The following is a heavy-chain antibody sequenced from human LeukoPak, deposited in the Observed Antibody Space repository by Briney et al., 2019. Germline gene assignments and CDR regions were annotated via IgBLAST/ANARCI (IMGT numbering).Heavy chain of an antibody. CDR2: IYHSGST. V-gene: IGHV4-38-2*01. D-gene: IGHD3-3*01. CDR3: ATLWSGTLYMDV. CDR1: GYSISSGYC. J-gene: IGHJ6*03. Sequence: SETLSLTCAVSGYSISSGYCWGWIRQPPGKGLEWIGSIYHSGSTYYNPSLKSRVTISVDTSKNQFSLKLSSVTAADTAVYYCATLWSGTLYMDVWGKGTTVTVSS.